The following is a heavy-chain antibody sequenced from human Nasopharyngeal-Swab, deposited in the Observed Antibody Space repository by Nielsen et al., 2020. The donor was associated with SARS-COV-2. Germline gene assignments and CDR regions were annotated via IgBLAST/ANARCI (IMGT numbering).Heavy chain of an antibody. Sequence: GGSLRLSCAASGFTFSGYAMSWVRQAPGKGLEWVSAISDSGGSTYYADSVKGRFTISRDNSKNTLYLQMNSLRAEDTAVYYCAKDPYYDFWSGYYFDYWGQGTLVTVSS. D-gene: IGHD3-3*01. J-gene: IGHJ4*02. CDR2: ISDSGGST. V-gene: IGHV3-23*01. CDR1: GFTFSGYA. CDR3: AKDPYYDFWSGYYFDY.